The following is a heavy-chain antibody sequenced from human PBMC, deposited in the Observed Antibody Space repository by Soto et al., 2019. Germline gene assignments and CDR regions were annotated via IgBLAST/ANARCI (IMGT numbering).Heavy chain of an antibody. J-gene: IGHJ6*02. CDR2: IWYDGSNK. CDR1: GFTFSSYG. CDR3: ARTGPFRVDYGMDV. V-gene: IGHV3-33*01. Sequence: PGGSLRLSYAASGFTFSSYGMHWVRQAPGKGLEWVAVIWYDGSNKYYADSVKGRFTISRDNSKNTLYLQMNSLRAEDTAVYYCARTGPFRVDYGMDVWGQGTTVTVSS. D-gene: IGHD2-15*01.